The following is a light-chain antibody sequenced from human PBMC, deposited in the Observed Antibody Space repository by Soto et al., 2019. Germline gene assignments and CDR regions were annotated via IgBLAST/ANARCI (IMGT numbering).Light chain of an antibody. V-gene: IGKV3-20*01. CDR2: GAS. CDR3: QQSYSTSWT. Sequence: EVVLTHSPGTLSLSPCERATLSFRASQSVSRYLAWYQQKPGQAPRLLIYGASSRATGALDRFSGSGSGTDFTLTISSLQPEDFATYYCQQSYSTSWTFGQGTKVDIK. J-gene: IGKJ1*01. CDR1: QSVSRY.